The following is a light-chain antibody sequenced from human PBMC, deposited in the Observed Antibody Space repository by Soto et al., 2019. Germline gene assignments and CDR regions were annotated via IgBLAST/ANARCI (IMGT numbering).Light chain of an antibody. Sequence: QSVLTQPASVSGSPGQSITISCTGTSSDVGSYNLVSWYQQHPGKAPKLMIYEVSKRPSGVSNRFSGSKSGNTASLTISGLQAEDEADYYCCSYAGSSTFGVGFGGGTKVTVL. J-gene: IGLJ2*01. V-gene: IGLV2-23*02. CDR2: EVS. CDR1: SSDVGSYNL. CDR3: CSYAGSSTFGVG.